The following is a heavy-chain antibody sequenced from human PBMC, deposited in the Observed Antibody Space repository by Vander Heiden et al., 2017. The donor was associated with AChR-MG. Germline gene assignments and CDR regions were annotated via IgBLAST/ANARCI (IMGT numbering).Heavy chain of an antibody. Sequence: QVQLQQWGAGLLKPSDTLSLTCAVYGGSFSGYYWSWIRQPPGKGLEWIGEINHSGSTNYNPSLKSRVTISVDTSKNQFSLKLSSVTAADTAVYYCAAGRSGYYTTYYYYYMDVWGKGTTVTVSS. J-gene: IGHJ6*03. CDR2: INHSGST. V-gene: IGHV4-34*01. CDR3: AAGRSGYYTTYYYYYMDV. D-gene: IGHD3-3*01. CDR1: GGSFSGYY.